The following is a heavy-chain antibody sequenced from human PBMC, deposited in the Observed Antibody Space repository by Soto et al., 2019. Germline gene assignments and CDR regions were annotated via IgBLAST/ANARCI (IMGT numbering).Heavy chain of an antibody. J-gene: IGHJ6*02. CDR2: ISAYNGNT. Sequence: ASVKVSCKASGYTFTSYGISWVRQAPGQGLERMGWISAYNGNTNYAQKLQGRVTMTTDTSTSTAYMELRSLRSDDTAVYYRARGYYDSSGYYYVYYYGMDVWGQGTTVTVSS. V-gene: IGHV1-18*01. D-gene: IGHD3-22*01. CDR3: ARGYYDSSGYYYVYYYGMDV. CDR1: GYTFTSYG.